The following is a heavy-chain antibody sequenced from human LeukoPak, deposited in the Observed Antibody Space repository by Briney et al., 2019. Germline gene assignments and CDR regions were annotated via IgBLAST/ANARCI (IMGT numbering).Heavy chain of an antibody. CDR3: ARSYYDSSGYVGSVDY. Sequence: VASVKVSCKASGYTFTSYGISWVRQAPGQGLEWMGRINPNSGGTNYAQKFQGRVTMTRDTSISTAYLELSRLRSDDTAVYHCARSYYDSSGYVGSVDYWGQGTLVTVSS. CDR1: GYTFTSYG. J-gene: IGHJ4*02. CDR2: INPNSGGT. V-gene: IGHV1-2*06. D-gene: IGHD3-22*01.